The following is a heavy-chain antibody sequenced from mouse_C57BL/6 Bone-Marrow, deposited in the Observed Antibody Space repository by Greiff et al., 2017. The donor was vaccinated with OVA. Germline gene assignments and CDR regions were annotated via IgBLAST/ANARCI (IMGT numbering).Heavy chain of an antibody. D-gene: IGHD1-1*01. V-gene: IGHV1-81*01. CDR3: ASRKDYYGSRDYFDY. CDR2: IYPRSGNT. CDR1: GYTFTSYG. Sequence: QVQLQQSGAELARPGASVKLSCKASGYTFTSYGISWVKQRTGQGLEWIGEIYPRSGNTYYNEKFKGKATLTVDKSSSTAYMELRSLKSEDSAVYFFASRKDYYGSRDYFDYWGQGTTLTVSS. J-gene: IGHJ2*01.